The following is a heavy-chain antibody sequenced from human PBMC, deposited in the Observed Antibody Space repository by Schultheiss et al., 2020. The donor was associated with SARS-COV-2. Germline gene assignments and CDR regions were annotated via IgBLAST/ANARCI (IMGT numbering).Heavy chain of an antibody. D-gene: IGHD4-17*01. CDR1: GGSFSGYY. Sequence: SETLSLTCAVYGGSFSGYYWSWIRQPQGKGLEWIGEINHSGSTNYNPSLKSRVTISVDTSKNQFSLKVSSVTAADTAVYYCATDYKDYGSSWTTKWGQGTLVTVSS. CDR3: ATDYKDYGSSWTTK. J-gene: IGHJ4*02. CDR2: INHSGST. V-gene: IGHV4-34*01.